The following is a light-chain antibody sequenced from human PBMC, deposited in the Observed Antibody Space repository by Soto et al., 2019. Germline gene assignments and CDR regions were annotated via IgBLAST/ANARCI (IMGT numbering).Light chain of an antibody. CDR1: QNINSW. Sequence: DIPMTQSPSTLSSSIGASVTITCRASQNINSWLAWHQQKPGKVPKLLIYKASNLESGVPSRISGGGSGKEFPLTISRLQPDEFATYYCQQYDSYYTFGQGTKVDIK. V-gene: IGKV1-5*03. CDR3: QQYDSYYT. J-gene: IGKJ2*01. CDR2: KAS.